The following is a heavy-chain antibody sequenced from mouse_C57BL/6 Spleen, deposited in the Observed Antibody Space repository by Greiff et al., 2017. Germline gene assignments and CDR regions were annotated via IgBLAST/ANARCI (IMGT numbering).Heavy chain of an antibody. J-gene: IGHJ3*01. CDR2: IYPRAGST. D-gene: IGHD2-4*01. V-gene: IGHV1-85*01. Sequence: QVQLQQSGPELVKPGASVKLSCKASGYTFTSYDINWVKQRPGQGLEWIGWIYPRAGSTTYNEKFKGKATLTVDTSSSTAYMELHSLTSEDSAVYFCARGDYDYDWFAYWGQGTLVTVSA. CDR3: ARGDYDYDWFAY. CDR1: GYTFTSYD.